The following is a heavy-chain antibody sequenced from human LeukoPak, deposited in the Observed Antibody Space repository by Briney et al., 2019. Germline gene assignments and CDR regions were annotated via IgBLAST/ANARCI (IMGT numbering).Heavy chain of an antibody. Sequence: SETLSLTCTVSGGSVSCFYWSWIRPPAGQGLEWIGRLYTSGSTHYNPSLKSRVTMSVDTSKNQFALKLISVTAADTAVYYSARDFTCGYDCYRFDYWGQGTLVTVAS. CDR1: GGSVSCFY. J-gene: IGHJ4*02. D-gene: IGHD2-21*02. CDR3: ARDFTCGYDCYRFDY. V-gene: IGHV4-4*07. CDR2: LYTSGST.